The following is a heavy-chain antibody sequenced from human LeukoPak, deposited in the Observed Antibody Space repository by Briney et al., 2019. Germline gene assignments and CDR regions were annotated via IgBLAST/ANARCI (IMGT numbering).Heavy chain of an antibody. D-gene: IGHD3-10*01. CDR1: GGSISSYY. V-gene: IGHV4-59*08. Sequence: SETLSLTCTVSGGSISSYYWSWIRQPPGKGLEWIGYIYYSGSTNYNPSLKSRVTISVDTSKNQFSLKLSSVTAADTAVYYCARSGGVIEYDYWGQGTLVTVSS. CDR2: IYYSGST. CDR3: ARSGGVIEYDY. J-gene: IGHJ4*02.